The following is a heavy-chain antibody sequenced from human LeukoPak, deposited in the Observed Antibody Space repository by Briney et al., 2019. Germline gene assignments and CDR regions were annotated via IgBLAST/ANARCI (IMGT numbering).Heavy chain of an antibody. CDR3: ARQWGHSRSCCTFDI. J-gene: IGHJ3*02. CDR1: GGSFSDYY. D-gene: IGHD6-13*01. V-gene: IGHV4-34*01. Sequence: SETLSLTCAVFGGSFSDYYWSWIRQPPGKGLEWIGEINHSGSTNYNPSLKSRVTMSVDTSKNQFSLKLSSVTAADTAVYYCARQWGHSRSCCTFDIWGQGTMVTVSS. CDR2: INHSGST.